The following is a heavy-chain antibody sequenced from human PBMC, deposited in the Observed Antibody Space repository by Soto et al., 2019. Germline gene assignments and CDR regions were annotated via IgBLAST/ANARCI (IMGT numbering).Heavy chain of an antibody. D-gene: IGHD3-22*01. V-gene: IGHV4-59*01. CDR2: IYYSGST. CDR1: GGSISSYY. Sequence: SETLSLTCTVSGGSISSYYWSWIRQPPGKGLEWIGYIYYSGSTNYNPSLKSRVTISVDTSKNQFSLKLSSVTAADTAVYYCGRVGYYYDSSGYSGTYFDYWGQGTLVTVSS. J-gene: IGHJ4*02. CDR3: GRVGYYYDSSGYSGTYFDY.